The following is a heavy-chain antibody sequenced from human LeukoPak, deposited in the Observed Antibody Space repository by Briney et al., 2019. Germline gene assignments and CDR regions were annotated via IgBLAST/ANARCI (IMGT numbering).Heavy chain of an antibody. D-gene: IGHD3-10*01. J-gene: IGHJ5*02. V-gene: IGHV3-48*01. CDR2: INSPSSTI. Sequence: PGGSLRLSCAASGFSFSSYSMNWVRQAPGKGLEWVSYINSPSSTIYYTDSVKGRFSISRDNAKNSLFLQVSSLRSDDTAVYYCARDPLAYYYGSGSYLGPYNWFDPWGQGTLVTVSS. CDR1: GFSFSSYS. CDR3: ARDPLAYYYGSGSYLGPYNWFDP.